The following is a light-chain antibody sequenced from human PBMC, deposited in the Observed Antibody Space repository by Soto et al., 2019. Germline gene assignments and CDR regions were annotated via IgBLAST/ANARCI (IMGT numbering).Light chain of an antibody. Sequence: EIVLTQSPGTLSLSPGERATLSCRASQSVSSIYLAWYQQKPGQAPRLLIYGASSRATGIPDRFSGSGSGTDFTFIISRLEPEDFAVYYCQQYGSSRWTFGQGTKVDIK. CDR1: QSVSSIY. CDR2: GAS. CDR3: QQYGSSRWT. J-gene: IGKJ1*01. V-gene: IGKV3-20*01.